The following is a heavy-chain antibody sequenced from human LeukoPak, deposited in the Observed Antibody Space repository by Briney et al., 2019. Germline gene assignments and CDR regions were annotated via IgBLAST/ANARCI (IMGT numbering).Heavy chain of an antibody. V-gene: IGHV4-34*01. CDR3: ARSPWTSYDY. J-gene: IGHJ4*02. D-gene: IGHD2-2*01. Sequence: PSETLSLTCAVYGGSFSGYYRSWIRQPPGKGLEWIGEINHSGSTNYNPSLKSRVTISVDTSKNQFSLKLSSVTAADTAVYYCARSPWTSYDYWGQGTLVTVSS. CDR2: INHSGST. CDR1: GGSFSGYY.